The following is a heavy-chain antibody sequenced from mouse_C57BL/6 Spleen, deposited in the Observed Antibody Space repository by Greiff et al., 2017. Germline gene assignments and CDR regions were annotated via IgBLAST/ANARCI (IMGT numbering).Heavy chain of an antibody. CDR1: GYSITSGYY. J-gene: IGHJ2*01. D-gene: IGHD2-1*01. CDR2: ISYDGSN. Sequence: EVQLVESGPGLVKPSQSLSLTCSVTGYSITSGYYWNWIRQFPGNKLEWMGYISYDGSNNYNPSLKNRISITRDTSKNQFFLKLNSVTTEDTATYYCARDGGNYEDYFDYWGQGTTLTVSS. V-gene: IGHV3-6*01. CDR3: ARDGGNYEDYFDY.